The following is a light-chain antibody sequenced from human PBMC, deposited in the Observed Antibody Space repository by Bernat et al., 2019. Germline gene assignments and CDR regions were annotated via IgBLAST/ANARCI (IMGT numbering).Light chain of an antibody. J-gene: IGKJ5*01. Sequence: EIVLTQSPATLSLSPGERATLSCRASQSISSYLAWYQQKPGQAPRLLIYDTSNRATGIPARFSGSGSETDFSLTISSLEPEDFALYYCQQRGNWPPTFGQGTRLEIK. V-gene: IGKV3-11*01. CDR3: QQRGNWPPT. CDR1: QSISSY. CDR2: DTS.